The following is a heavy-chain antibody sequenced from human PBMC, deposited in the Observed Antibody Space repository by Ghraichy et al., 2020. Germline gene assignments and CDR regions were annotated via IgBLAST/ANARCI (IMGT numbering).Heavy chain of an antibody. CDR3: ARGRWLQPSYYYYGMDV. V-gene: IGHV1-69*13. J-gene: IGHJ6*02. Sequence: SVKVSCKASGGTFSSYAISWVRQAPGQGLEWMGGIIPIFGTANYAQKFQGRVTITADESTSTAYMELSSLRSEDTAVYYCARGRWLQPSYYYYGMDVWGQGTTVTVSS. CDR1: GGTFSSYA. CDR2: IIPIFGTA. D-gene: IGHD5-24*01.